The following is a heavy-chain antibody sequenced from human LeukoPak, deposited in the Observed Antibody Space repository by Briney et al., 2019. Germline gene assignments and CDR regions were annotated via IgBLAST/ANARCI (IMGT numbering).Heavy chain of an antibody. Sequence: PGGSLRLSCAASGFTFSAYSMSWVRQAPGKGLEWVSSISSGSRYIYYADSVKGRFTISRDNAKDSLYLQMHSLRAEDTAVYYCAKCSGGNCYHSDDHWGQGTLVTVSP. CDR3: AKCSGGNCYHSDDH. D-gene: IGHD2-15*01. V-gene: IGHV3-21*01. J-gene: IGHJ5*02. CDR2: ISSGSRYI. CDR1: GFTFSAYS.